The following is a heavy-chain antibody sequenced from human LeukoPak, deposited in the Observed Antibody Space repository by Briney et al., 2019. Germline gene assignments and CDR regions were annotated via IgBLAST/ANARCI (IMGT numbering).Heavy chain of an antibody. CDR1: GYTFIGYY. D-gene: IGHD1-26*01. CDR2: INPNTGGT. Sequence: GASVKVSCKASGYTFIGYYMHWVRQAPGQGLEWMGWINPNTGGTNYAQNFQGRVTMTTDTSTSTAYLELRSLRSDDTAVYYCARELRTRGVGANLGSWGQGTLVTVFS. CDR3: ARELRTRGVGANLGS. V-gene: IGHV1-2*02. J-gene: IGHJ5*02.